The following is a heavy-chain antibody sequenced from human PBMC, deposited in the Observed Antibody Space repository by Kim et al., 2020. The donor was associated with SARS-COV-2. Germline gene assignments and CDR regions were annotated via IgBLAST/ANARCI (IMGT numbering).Heavy chain of an antibody. Sequence: SETLSLTCSVSGGSITNYYWNWIRQPPGKALEWIGCFSYTGRADYNPSLANRVPISADTSKNQLSLKLNSVTASDPAVYYCARSPRTFHGRVLSYWCQGILVTVSS. V-gene: IGHV4-59*01. CDR3: ARSPRTFHGRVLSY. CDR1: GGSITNYY. CDR2: FSYTGRA. J-gene: IGHJ4*02.